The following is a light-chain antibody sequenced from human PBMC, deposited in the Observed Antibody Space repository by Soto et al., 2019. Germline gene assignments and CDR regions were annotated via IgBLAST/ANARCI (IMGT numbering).Light chain of an antibody. V-gene: IGKV1-8*01. J-gene: IGKJ4*01. CDR2: AAS. CDR3: QQYYSYPLLT. CDR1: QGISSY. Sequence: AIRMTQSPSSFSASTGDRVTITCRASQGISSYLAWYQQKPGKAPKLLIYAASTLQSGVPSRFSGSGSGTDFTLTISSLQSEDFATYYCQQYYSYPLLTFGGGTKVEIK.